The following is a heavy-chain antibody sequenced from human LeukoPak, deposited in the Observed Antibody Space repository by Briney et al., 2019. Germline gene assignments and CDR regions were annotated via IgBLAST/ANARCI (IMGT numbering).Heavy chain of an antibody. D-gene: IGHD2-15*01. J-gene: IGHJ4*02. CDR2: ISAYNGNT. CDR1: DYTFTSFG. CDR3: ARTCSGSSCYSVY. Sequence: ASVKVSCKASDYTFTSFGISWVRQAPGQGLEWMGWISAYNGNTNYAEKFQGRVTMTTDTSTNTAYMELKSLRSDDTAVYYCARTCSGSSCYSVYWGQGTLVTVSS. V-gene: IGHV1-18*01.